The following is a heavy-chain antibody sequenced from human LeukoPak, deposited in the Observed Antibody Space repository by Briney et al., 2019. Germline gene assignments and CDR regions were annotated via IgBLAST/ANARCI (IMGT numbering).Heavy chain of an antibody. CDR1: GFTFSSYG. D-gene: IGHD6-19*01. V-gene: IGHV3-30*02. CDR2: IWYDGSNK. CDR3: AKDLYSSGWERTFDY. Sequence: GGSLRLSCAASGFTFSSYGMHWVRQAPGKGLEWVAVIWYDGSNKYSADSVKGRFTISRDNSKNTLYLQMNSLRTEDTAVYYCAKDLYSSGWERTFDYWGQGTLVTVSS. J-gene: IGHJ4*02.